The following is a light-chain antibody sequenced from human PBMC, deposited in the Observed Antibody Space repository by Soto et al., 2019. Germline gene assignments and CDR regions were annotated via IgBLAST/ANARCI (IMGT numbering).Light chain of an antibody. V-gene: IGLV1-47*01. Sequence: QSVLPQPPSAYGTPGQRVTISCSGSSSNIGSNYVYWYQQLPGTAPKLLIYRNNQRPSGVPDRFSGSKSGTSASLAISGLRSEDEADYYCAAWDDSLSVLYVFGTGTKVTV. CDR2: RNN. CDR3: AAWDDSLSVLYV. J-gene: IGLJ1*01. CDR1: SSNIGSNY.